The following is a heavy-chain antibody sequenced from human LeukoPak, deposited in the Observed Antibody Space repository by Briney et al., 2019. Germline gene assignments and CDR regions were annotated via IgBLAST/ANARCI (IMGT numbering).Heavy chain of an antibody. J-gene: IGHJ4*02. Sequence: GASVKVSCKASGYIFTSHGLSWVRQSPGQGLEWMGWINIYKGNTNYAQKFQGRVTMTTDTSTSTAYMELRSLRSDDTAVYYCARGRWGIAAADTSYWGQGTLVAVSS. CDR3: ARGRWGIAAADTSY. D-gene: IGHD6-13*01. CDR1: GYIFTSHG. CDR2: INIYKGNT. V-gene: IGHV1-18*01.